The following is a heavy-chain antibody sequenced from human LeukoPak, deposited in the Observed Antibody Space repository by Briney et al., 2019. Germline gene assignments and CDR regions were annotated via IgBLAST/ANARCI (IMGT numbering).Heavy chain of an antibody. CDR2: INWNGGST. D-gene: IGHD3-22*01. Sequence: GGSLRLSCVASGFTFDDYGMSWVRQAPGKGLEWVSGINWNGGSTGYADSVKGRFTISRDNAKNSLYLQMNSPRAEDTALYYCARDYDSSGYSGAFDIWGQGTMVTVSS. V-gene: IGHV3-20*04. CDR1: GFTFDDYG. J-gene: IGHJ3*02. CDR3: ARDYDSSGYSGAFDI.